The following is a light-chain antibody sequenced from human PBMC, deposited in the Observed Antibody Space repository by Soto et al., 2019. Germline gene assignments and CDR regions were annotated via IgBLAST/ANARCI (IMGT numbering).Light chain of an antibody. CDR3: QQSYSILWT. CDR2: AAS. J-gene: IGKJ1*01. V-gene: IGKV1-39*01. Sequence: DIQMTQSPSSLSASVGDRVTITCRASQSTSSYLNWYQQKPGKAPKLLIYAASSLQSGVPSRFSGSGSGTDFTLTISSLQPEDFATYYCQQSYSILWTFGQGTKVDIK. CDR1: QSTSSY.